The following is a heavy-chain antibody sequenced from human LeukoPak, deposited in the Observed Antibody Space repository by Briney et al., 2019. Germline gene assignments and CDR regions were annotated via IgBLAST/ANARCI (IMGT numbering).Heavy chain of an antibody. CDR1: GFTFRSYE. CDR2: IYSGGST. V-gene: IGHV3-66*04. Sequence: GGSLRLSCAASGFTFRSYEMNWVRQAPGKGLEWVSLIYSGGSTYYADSVKGRFTISRDNSKNTLYLQMNSLRAEDTAVYYCARRAGAYSHPYDYWGQGTLVTVSS. D-gene: IGHD4/OR15-4a*01. CDR3: ARRAGAYSHPYDY. J-gene: IGHJ4*02.